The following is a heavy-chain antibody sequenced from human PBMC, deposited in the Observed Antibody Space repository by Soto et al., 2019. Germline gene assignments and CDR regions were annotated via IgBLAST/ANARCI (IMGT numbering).Heavy chain of an antibody. CDR3: AKQTWVRFDY. Sequence: QVQLVESGGGVVQPGRALRLSCAASGFTFSSYAMHWVRQAPGKGLEWVAVISYDGSNKYYADSVKGRFTISRDNSKNTLYLQMNSLRAEDKAVYYCAKQTWVRFDYWGQGTLVTVSS. CDR1: GFTFSSYA. CDR2: ISYDGSNK. D-gene: IGHD1-1*01. J-gene: IGHJ4*02. V-gene: IGHV3-30-3*01.